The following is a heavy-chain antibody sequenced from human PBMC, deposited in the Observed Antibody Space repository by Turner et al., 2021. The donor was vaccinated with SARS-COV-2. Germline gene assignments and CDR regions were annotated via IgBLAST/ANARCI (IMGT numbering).Heavy chain of an antibody. D-gene: IGHD3-3*01. J-gene: IGHJ4*02. CDR3: ARRRFMSGYSFDY. CDR1: GGSISSSSYY. V-gene: IGHV4-39*01. CDR2: IYYSGST. Sequence: QPQLQESGPGLVKPSETLSLTCTVSGGSISSSSYYWGWIRQPPGKGLEWIGSIYYSGSTYYSPSLKSRVTISVDTSKNQFSLRLSSVTAADTAVYYCARRRFMSGYSFDYWGQGTLVTVSS.